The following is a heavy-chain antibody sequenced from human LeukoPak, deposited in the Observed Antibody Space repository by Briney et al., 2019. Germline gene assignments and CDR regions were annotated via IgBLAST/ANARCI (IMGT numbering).Heavy chain of an antibody. D-gene: IGHD3-9*01. CDR1: GGTFSSYA. CDR2: IIPIFGTA. J-gene: IGHJ6*02. V-gene: IGHV1-69*13. Sequence: ASVKVSCKASGGTFSSYAISWVRQAPGQGLEWMGGIIPIFGTANYAQKFQGRVTITADESTSTAYMELSSLRSEDTAVYYCAGILTTYYCYGMDVWGQGTTVTVSS. CDR3: AGILTTYYCYGMDV.